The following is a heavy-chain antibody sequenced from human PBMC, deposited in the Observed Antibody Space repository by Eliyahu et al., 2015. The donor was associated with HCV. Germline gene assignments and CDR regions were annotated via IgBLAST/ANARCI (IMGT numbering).Heavy chain of an antibody. D-gene: IGHD6-13*01. CDR3: AKEVGHSNSWHVGYYYYGMDV. V-gene: IGHV3-30*18. J-gene: IGHJ6*02. CDR2: ISYDGSNK. Sequence: QVQLVESGGGVVQPGRSLXLSCAASGFXFSSXGXXWVRQAPGKGVGWVAVISYDGSNKYYADSVKGRFTISRDNSKNTLYLQMNSLRAEDTAVYYCAKEVGHSNSWHVGYYYYGMDVWGQGTTVTVSS. CDR1: GFXFSSXG.